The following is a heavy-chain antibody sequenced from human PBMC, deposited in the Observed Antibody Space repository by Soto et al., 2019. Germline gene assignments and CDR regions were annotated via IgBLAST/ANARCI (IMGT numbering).Heavy chain of an antibody. CDR2: IYYSGST. J-gene: IGHJ4*02. CDR1: GGSISSYY. Sequence: SETLSLTCTVSGGSISSYYWSWIRQPPGKGLEWIGYIYYSGSTNYKSSLKSRVTISVDTSKNQFALKLSSVTAADTAVYYCARNNGRENYYDSSGYWYYFDYWGQGTLVTVSS. V-gene: IGHV4-59*01. CDR3: ARNNGRENYYDSSGYWYYFDY. D-gene: IGHD3-22*01.